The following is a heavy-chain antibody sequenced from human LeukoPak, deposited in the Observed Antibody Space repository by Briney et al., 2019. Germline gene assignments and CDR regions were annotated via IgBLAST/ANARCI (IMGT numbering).Heavy chain of an antibody. CDR1: GYTFTSYD. CDR3: ARDKGVARAHRNRFDP. CDR2: MNPNSGNT. D-gene: IGHD3-10*01. Sequence: ASVKVSCKASGYTFTSYDINWVRQATGQGLEWMGWMNPNSGNTGYAQKFQGRVTMTRNTSISTAYMELSSLRSEDTAVYYCARDKGVARAHRNRFDPWGQGTLVTVSS. J-gene: IGHJ5*02. V-gene: IGHV1-8*01.